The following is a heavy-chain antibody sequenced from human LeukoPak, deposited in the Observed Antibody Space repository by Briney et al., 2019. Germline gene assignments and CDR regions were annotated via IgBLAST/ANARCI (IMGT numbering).Heavy chain of an antibody. V-gene: IGHV1-18*04. CDR3: ARVGGYQSIDY. CDR2: ISAYNGST. Sequence: PGASVRVSCKSSGYIFTTYSITWVRQAPGQGLEWMGWISAYNGSTKYARNLQGRVSMTTDTSTSTAYMELRSLRSDDTAVYYCARVGGYQSIDYWGQGTLVTVSS. D-gene: IGHD1-26*01. CDR1: GYIFTTYS. J-gene: IGHJ4*02.